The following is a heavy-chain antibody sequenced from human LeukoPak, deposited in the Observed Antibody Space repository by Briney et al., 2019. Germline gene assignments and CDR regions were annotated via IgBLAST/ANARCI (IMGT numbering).Heavy chain of an antibody. CDR1: GGSTSSYY. Sequence: SETLSLTCTVSGGSTSSYYWSWIRQPPGKGLEWIGYIYYSGSTNYNPSLQSRVTISVDTSKNQFSLKLSSVTAADTAVYYCARGDYFDYWGQGTLVTVSS. CDR3: ARGDYFDY. V-gene: IGHV4-59*01. CDR2: IYYSGST. J-gene: IGHJ4*02.